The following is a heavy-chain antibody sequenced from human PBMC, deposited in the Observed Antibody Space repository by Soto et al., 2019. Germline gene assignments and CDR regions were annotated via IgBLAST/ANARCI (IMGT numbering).Heavy chain of an antibody. D-gene: IGHD2-21*01. CDR2: SSATGAGT. CDR3: AKDRRAGGTYGFYSEF. V-gene: IGHV3-23*01. CDR1: GFTFSSYG. J-gene: IGHJ4*02. Sequence: EMQLLESGGGLVQPGGSLRLSCAASGFTFSSYGMTWVRQAPGKGLEWVSFSSATGAGTYFADSVKGRFTISRDNSKNTLYLQMSSLRADDTAVYYCAKDRRAGGTYGFYSEFWGQGALVIVSS.